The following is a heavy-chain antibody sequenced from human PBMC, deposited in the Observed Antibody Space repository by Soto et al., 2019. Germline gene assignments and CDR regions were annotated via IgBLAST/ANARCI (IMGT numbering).Heavy chain of an antibody. J-gene: IGHJ5*02. CDR3: ARDGFCTSTTCRVGNWFDP. V-gene: IGHV4-34*01. CDR1: GGSFSGYY. Sequence: SETLSLTCVVYGGSFSGYYWSWIRQSPGKGLEWIGGINHRGSTNYNPSLESRVTISVDTSKNQFSLKLPSVTAADTAMYYCARDGFCTSTTCRVGNWFDPWGQGTLVTAPQ. CDR2: INHRGST. D-gene: IGHD2-2*01.